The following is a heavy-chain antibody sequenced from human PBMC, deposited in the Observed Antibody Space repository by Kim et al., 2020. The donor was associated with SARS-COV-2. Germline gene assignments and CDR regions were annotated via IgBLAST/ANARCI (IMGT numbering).Heavy chain of an antibody. CDR3: ATLEWWLQSFDY. CDR2: IYYSGST. J-gene: IGHJ4*02. D-gene: IGHD5-12*01. CDR1: GGSISSSSYY. Sequence: SETLSLTCTVSGGSISSSSYYWGWIRQPPGKGLEWIGSIYYSGSTYYNPSLKSRVTISVDTSKNQFSLKLSSVTAADTAVYYCATLEWWLQSFDYWGQGTLVTVSS. V-gene: IGHV4-39*01.